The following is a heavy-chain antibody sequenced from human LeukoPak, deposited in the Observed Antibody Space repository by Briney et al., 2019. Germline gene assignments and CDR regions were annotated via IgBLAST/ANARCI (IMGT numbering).Heavy chain of an antibody. CDR3: AADDQQLIL. V-gene: IGHV1-58*01. CDR2: IVVGSGHT. D-gene: IGHD2/OR15-2a*01. Sequence: GTSVKVSCKASDFTFSNSAFQGVRQARGQRLEWMGWIVVGSGHTNYAQRLQERVIITRDMSTKTVYMELSSLKSEDTAVYYCAADDQQLILWGQGTLVAVSS. CDR1: DFTFSNSA. J-gene: IGHJ4*02.